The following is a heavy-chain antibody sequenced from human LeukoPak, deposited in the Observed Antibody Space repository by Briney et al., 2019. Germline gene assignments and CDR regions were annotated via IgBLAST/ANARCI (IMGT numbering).Heavy chain of an antibody. CDR1: GGSISPYY. Sequence: SETLSLTCTVSGGSISPYYWTWIRQPPGKGLEWIGYIYYSGSTNYNPSLTSRVTMSVDTSKNQFSLKLSSVAAADTAVYYCARAPGIMSGNWRFDYWGQGTLVTVSS. J-gene: IGHJ4*02. V-gene: IGHV4-59*12. CDR2: IYYSGST. D-gene: IGHD3-16*01. CDR3: ARAPGIMSGNWRFDY.